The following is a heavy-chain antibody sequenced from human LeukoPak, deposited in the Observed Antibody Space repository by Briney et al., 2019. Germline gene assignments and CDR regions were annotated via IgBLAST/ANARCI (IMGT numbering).Heavy chain of an antibody. CDR1: GFTFSSYW. J-gene: IGHJ4*02. CDR2: IKQDGSEK. CDR3: ASDTSDYGDYIGY. Sequence: GGSLRLSCAASGFTFSSYWMSWVRQAPGKGLEWVANIKQDGSEKYYVDSVKGRFTISRDNAKNSLYLQMNSLKAEDTAVYYCASDTSDYGDYIGYWGQGTLVTVSS. V-gene: IGHV3-7*01. D-gene: IGHD4-17*01.